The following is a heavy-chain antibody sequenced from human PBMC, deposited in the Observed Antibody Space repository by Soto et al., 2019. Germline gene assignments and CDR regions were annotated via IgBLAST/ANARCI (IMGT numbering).Heavy chain of an antibody. V-gene: IGHV3-33*01. D-gene: IGHD3-22*01. CDR2: IWYDGSNK. CDR1: GFTFSSYG. J-gene: IGHJ6*02. CDR3: ARDYYDSSGYSNYYYYGMDV. Sequence: RRLSCAASGFTFSSYGRQWVRQAPGKGLEWVAVIWYDGSNKYYADSVKGRFTISRDNSKNTLYLQMNSLRAEDTAVYYCARDYYDSSGYSNYYYYGMDVWGQGTTVTVSS.